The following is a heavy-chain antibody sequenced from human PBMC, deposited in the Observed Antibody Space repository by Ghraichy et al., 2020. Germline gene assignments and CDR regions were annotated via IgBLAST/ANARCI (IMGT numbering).Heavy chain of an antibody. D-gene: IGHD3-22*01. CDR1: GGSISSSNW. CDR3: ARASTMIVGALDY. Sequence: SETLSLTCAVSGGSISSSNWWSWVRQPPGKGLQWIGEIYHSGSTNYNPSLKSRVTISVDKSKNQFSLKLSSVTAADTAVYYCARASTMIVGALDYWGQGTLVTVSS. CDR2: IYHSGST. V-gene: IGHV4-4*02. J-gene: IGHJ4*02.